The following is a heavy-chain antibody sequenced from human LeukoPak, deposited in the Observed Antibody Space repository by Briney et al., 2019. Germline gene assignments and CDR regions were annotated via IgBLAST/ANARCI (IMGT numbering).Heavy chain of an antibody. V-gene: IGHV3-48*01. CDR2: ISSGSSRR. CDR1: ECTFSTYS. D-gene: IGHD3/OR15-3a*01. CDR3: ARDGRADY. Sequence: PGGSLRRSCAASECTFSTYSMIWVRQAPGKGLEWISYISSGSSRRYYADSVKGRFTISRDNAKNTLYLQMNSLRVEDTAVYYCARDGRADYWGQGTLVTVSS. J-gene: IGHJ4*02.